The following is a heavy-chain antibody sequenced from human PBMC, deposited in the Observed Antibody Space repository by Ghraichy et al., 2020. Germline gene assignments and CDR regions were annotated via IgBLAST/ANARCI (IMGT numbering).Heavy chain of an antibody. CDR1: GFTFRNYW. Sequence: GGSLRLSCAASGFTFRNYWLGWVRQAPGKGPEWVADIKEDGSEKDYVDSVKGRFSISRDNAKNSLYLQMNSLRVEDTAIYSCAREGRGQTVVVTATDAFDIWGQGTMVSVPS. J-gene: IGHJ3*02. V-gene: IGHV3-7*01. D-gene: IGHD2-21*02. CDR3: AREGRGQTVVVTATDAFDI. CDR2: IKEDGSEK.